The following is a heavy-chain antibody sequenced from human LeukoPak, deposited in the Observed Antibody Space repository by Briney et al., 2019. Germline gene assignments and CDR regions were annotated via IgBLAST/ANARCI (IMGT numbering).Heavy chain of an antibody. CDR3: ARQSRRDGIDY. CDR2: IYYSGST. Sequence: SQTLSLTCTVSGGSISSGSYYWSWLRQHPGKGLEWIGYIYYSGSTYYNPSLKSRVTISVDTSKNQFSLKLSSVTAADTAVYYCARQSRRDGIDYWGQGTLVTVSS. J-gene: IGHJ4*02. V-gene: IGHV4-31*03. D-gene: IGHD5-24*01. CDR1: GGSISSGSYY.